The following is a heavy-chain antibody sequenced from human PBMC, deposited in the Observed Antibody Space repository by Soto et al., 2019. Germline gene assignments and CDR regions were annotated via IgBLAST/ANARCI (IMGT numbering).Heavy chain of an antibody. CDR1: GGSISSYY. Sequence: PSETLSLTCTVSGGSISSYYWSWIRQPPGKGLEWIGYIYYSGSTNYNPSLKSRVTISVDTSKNQFSLKLSSVTAADTAVYYCARESKYYYDKHGMDVWGQGTTVTVSS. CDR3: ARESKYYYDKHGMDV. D-gene: IGHD3-22*01. CDR2: IYYSGST. V-gene: IGHV4-59*01. J-gene: IGHJ6*02.